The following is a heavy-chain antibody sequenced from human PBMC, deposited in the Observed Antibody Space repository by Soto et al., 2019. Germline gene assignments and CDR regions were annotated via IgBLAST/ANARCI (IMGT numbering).Heavy chain of an antibody. V-gene: IGHV4-59*08. Sequence: QVQLQESGPGLVKPSETLSLTCTVSGGSISSYYWSWIRQPPGKGLEWIGYMYYSGSTNYNTSPQSRVTITVDTSKNQFSLKLSSVTAADTAVDYCSRGTVTTGWVFDYWGQGTLVTVSS. D-gene: IGHD4-17*01. J-gene: IGHJ4*02. CDR1: GGSISSYY. CDR2: MYYSGST. CDR3: SRGTVTTGWVFDY.